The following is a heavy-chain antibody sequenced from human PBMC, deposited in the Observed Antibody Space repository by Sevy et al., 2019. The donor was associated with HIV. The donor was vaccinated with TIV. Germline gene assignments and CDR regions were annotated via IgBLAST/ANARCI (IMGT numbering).Heavy chain of an antibody. D-gene: IGHD3-22*01. CDR1: GFTFNNAW. CDR3: ATAPGYYDSAPFDY. J-gene: IGHJ4*02. Sequence: GGSLRLSCAVSGFTFNNAWMNWVRQAPGTGLQWVGLIKSKIDGGTTDYAAPVKGRFTISRDDSKNTLFLQMKSLKLEDTAVYYCATAPGYYDSAPFDYWGPGTLVTVSS. CDR2: IKSKIDGGTT. V-gene: IGHV3-15*01.